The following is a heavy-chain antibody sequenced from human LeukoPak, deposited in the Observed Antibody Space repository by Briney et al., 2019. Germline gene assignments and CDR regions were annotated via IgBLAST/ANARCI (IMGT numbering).Heavy chain of an antibody. CDR1: GYTFTAYY. D-gene: IGHD3-22*01. CDR2: INPNSGDT. Sequence: ASVKVSCKASGYTFTAYYMHWVRQAPGQGLEWMGWINPNSGDTNYAQKFQGRVTMTRDTSISTAYMELSRLRSDDTAVYYCARAGVWDYSDSSGYHNGAFDIWGQGTMVTVSS. CDR3: ARAGVWDYSDSSGYHNGAFDI. J-gene: IGHJ3*02. V-gene: IGHV1-2*02.